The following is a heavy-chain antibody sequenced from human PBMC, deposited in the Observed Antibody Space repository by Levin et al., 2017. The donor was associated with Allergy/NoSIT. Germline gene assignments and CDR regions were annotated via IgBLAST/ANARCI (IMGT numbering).Heavy chain of an antibody. CDR1: GGSISSGGYY. Sequence: SCTVSGGSISSGGYYWSWIRQHPGKGLEWIGYIYYSGSTYYNPSLKSRVTISVDTSKNQFSLKLSSVTAADTAVYYCARGGTVITGEALVDWGQGTLVTVSS. V-gene: IGHV4-31*03. CDR2: IYYSGST. D-gene: IGHD4-17*01. CDR3: ARGGTVITGEALVD. J-gene: IGHJ4*02.